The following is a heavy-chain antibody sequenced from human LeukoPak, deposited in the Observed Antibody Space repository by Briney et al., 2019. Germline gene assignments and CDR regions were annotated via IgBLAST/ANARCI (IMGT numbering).Heavy chain of an antibody. CDR3: ARHSSLAHFDH. CDR1: GDSISSYY. CDR2: IYYSGTT. J-gene: IGHJ4*02. Sequence: SETLSLTCTVSGDSISSYYCSWIRQPPGKGLEWIGYIYYSGTTNYNPSLKSRVTIAVDTSKNQFSLKLSSVTAADTAVYYCARHSSLAHFDHWGQGSLVPVSS. V-gene: IGHV4-59*01.